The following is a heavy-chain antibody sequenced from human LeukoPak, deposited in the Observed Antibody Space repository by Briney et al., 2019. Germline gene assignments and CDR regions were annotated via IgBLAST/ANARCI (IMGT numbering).Heavy chain of an antibody. D-gene: IGHD5-12*01. Sequence: GASVKVSCKASGGTFSSYAISWVRQAPGQGLEWMGRIIPILGIANYAQKFQGRVTITADKSTSTAYMELSSLRSEDTAVYYCARDRPDSGYDKGTPGNYYFDYWGQGTLVTVSS. V-gene: IGHV1-69*04. J-gene: IGHJ4*02. CDR1: GGTFSSYA. CDR2: IIPILGIA. CDR3: ARDRPDSGYDKGTPGNYYFDY.